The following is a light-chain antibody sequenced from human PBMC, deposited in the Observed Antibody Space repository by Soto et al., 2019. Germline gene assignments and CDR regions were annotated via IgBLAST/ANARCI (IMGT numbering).Light chain of an antibody. Sequence: IQFTQSTSSLSASVGDRDTVTCRASQDMRNYLAWYPQKPGKAPKLLICDASTLSGGVPSRVSCSGSGTACTRTISGLQPADVHAYDCRQLRRYPSTFRGGTKVDIK. CDR3: RQLRRYPST. V-gene: IGKV1-9*01. CDR1: QDMRNY. J-gene: IGKJ4*01. CDR2: DAS.